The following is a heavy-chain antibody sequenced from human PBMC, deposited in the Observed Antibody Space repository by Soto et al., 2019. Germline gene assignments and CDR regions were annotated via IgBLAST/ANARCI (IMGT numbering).Heavy chain of an antibody. CDR3: ARDGLSGSSGFYFDY. J-gene: IGHJ4*02. CDR2: ISSSSSYI. Sequence: GGSLRFSCAASGFTFSSYSMNWVRQAPGKGLEWVSSISSSSSYIYYADSVKGRFTISRDNAKNSLYLQMNSLRAEDTAVYYCARDGLSGSSGFYFDYWGQGTLVTVSS. V-gene: IGHV3-21*01. CDR1: GFTFSSYS. D-gene: IGHD6-13*01.